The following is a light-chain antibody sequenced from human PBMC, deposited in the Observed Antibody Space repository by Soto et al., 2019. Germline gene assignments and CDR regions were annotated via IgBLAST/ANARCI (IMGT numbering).Light chain of an antibody. CDR3: QQTDTLPST. CDR2: AAS. Sequence: EIQVTQSPSFVSAAKGDRVTITCRASQVMSSWLAWYQQKPGKAPKLLIFAASTLQSGVPSRFSGSGSRTDFTLTITSLQPEDIGTYYCQQTDTLPSTFGQGTRLEIK. CDR1: QVMSSW. J-gene: IGKJ5*01. V-gene: IGKV1D-12*01.